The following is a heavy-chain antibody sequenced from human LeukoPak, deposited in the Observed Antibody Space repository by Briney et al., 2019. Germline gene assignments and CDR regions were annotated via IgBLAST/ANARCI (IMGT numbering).Heavy chain of an antibody. CDR2: IVVGSGNT. J-gene: IGHJ3*02. D-gene: IGHD3-22*01. V-gene: IGHV1-58*01. CDR3: AAAGVVVVPYAAFDI. Sequence: SVKVSCKASGFTFTSSAVQWVRQARGQRLEWIGWIVVGSGNTNYAQKFQERVTITRDMSTSTAYMELSSLRSEDTAVYYCAAAGVVVVPYAAFDIWGQGTMVTVSS. CDR1: GFTFTSSA.